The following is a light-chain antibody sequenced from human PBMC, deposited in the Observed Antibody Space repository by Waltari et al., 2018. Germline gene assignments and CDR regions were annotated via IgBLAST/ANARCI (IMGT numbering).Light chain of an antibody. CDR2: AAS. Sequence: DIQMTQSPSALSAFVGDRVTSTCRASQYISRYLNWYQHKSGKAPKLLIYAASSLQSGVPSRFSGSGSGTAFTLTISNLQPEDFATYFCQHTYSIPWTFGQGTTVEIE. CDR3: QHTYSIPWT. CDR1: QYISRY. J-gene: IGKJ1*01. V-gene: IGKV1-39*01.